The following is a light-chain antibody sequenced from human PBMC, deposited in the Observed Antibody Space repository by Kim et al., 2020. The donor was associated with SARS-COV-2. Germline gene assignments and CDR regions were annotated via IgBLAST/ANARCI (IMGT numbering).Light chain of an antibody. CDR2: QDS. CDR3: QAWDSSTSWV. Sequence: QQASITCSGDKLGDKYACWFQQKPGQSPVLVIYQDSKRPSGIPERFSGSNSGNTATLTISGTQAMDEADYYCQAWDSSTSWVFGGGTQLTVL. V-gene: IGLV3-1*01. J-gene: IGLJ3*02. CDR1: KLGDKY.